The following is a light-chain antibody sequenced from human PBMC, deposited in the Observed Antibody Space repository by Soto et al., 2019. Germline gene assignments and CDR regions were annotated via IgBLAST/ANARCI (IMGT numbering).Light chain of an antibody. CDR3: AAWDDSLNGPV. CDR2: SNN. J-gene: IGLJ2*01. Sequence: QSVLTQPPSASGTPGQRVTISCSGSSSNIGSNTVNWYQQLPGTAPKPLIYSNNQRSSGVPDRFSGSKSGTSASLAISGVQSEDEAEDYCAAWDDSLNGPVFGGGTQLTGL. CDR1: SSNIGSNT. V-gene: IGLV1-44*01.